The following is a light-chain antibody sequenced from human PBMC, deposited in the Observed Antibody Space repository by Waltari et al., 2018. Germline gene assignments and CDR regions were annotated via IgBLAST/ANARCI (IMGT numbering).Light chain of an antibody. Sequence: EIVLTQSPGTLSLSPGERATLSCRASKSVVNYLAWYQQKPGQAPRLLISGASNRATGIPARFSGSGSGTDFTLTISSLEPEDFAVYYCQQRSNWPGTFGQGTKVEIK. CDR1: KSVVNY. J-gene: IGKJ1*01. CDR2: GAS. CDR3: QQRSNWPGT. V-gene: IGKV3-11*01.